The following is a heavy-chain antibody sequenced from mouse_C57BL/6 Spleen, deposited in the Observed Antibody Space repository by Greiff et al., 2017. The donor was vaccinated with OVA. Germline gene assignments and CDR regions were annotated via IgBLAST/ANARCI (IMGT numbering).Heavy chain of an antibody. J-gene: IGHJ4*01. Sequence: VQLQQPGAELVRPGSSVKLSCKASGYTFTSYWMHWVKQRPIQGLEWIGNIDPSDSETHYNQKFKDKATLTVDKSSSTAYMQLSSLTSEDSAVYYCARERGRDYYAMDYWGQGTSVTVSS. D-gene: IGHD1-1*01. CDR3: ARERGRDYYAMDY. V-gene: IGHV1-52*01. CDR2: IDPSDSET. CDR1: GYTFTSYW.